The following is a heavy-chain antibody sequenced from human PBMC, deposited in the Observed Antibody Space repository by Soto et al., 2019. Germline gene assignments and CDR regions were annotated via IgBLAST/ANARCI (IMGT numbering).Heavy chain of an antibody. J-gene: IGHJ6*02. CDR3: ARGGARITIFGVVNNYYYYGMDV. D-gene: IGHD3-3*01. Sequence: SETLSLTCAVYGGSFSGYYRSWIRQPPGKGLEWIGEINHSGSTNYNPSLKSRVTISVDTSKNQFSLKLSSVTAADTAVYYCARGGARITIFGVVNNYYYYGMDVWGQGTTVTVSS. CDR2: INHSGST. CDR1: GGSFSGYY. V-gene: IGHV4-34*01.